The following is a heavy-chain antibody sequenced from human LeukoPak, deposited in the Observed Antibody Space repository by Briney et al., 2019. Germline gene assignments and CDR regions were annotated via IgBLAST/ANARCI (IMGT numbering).Heavy chain of an antibody. J-gene: IGHJ4*02. CDR2: IKHNGGEK. CDR1: GFTFTDYF. D-gene: IGHD3-22*01. CDR3: ARDRGWRSSGYYLYHFDY. V-gene: IGHV3-7*01. Sequence: GGSLRLSCVASGFTFTDYFMSWVRQAPGKGLEWVASIKHNGGEKYYVDSVKGRFTISRDNAENSLYLEMSSLRVEDTAVYYCARDRGWRSSGYYLYHFDYWGQGTLVTFAS.